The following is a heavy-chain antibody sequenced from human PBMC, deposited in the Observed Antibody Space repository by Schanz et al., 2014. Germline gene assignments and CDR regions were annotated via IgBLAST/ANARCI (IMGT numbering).Heavy chain of an antibody. V-gene: IGHV3-23*01. D-gene: IGHD6-13*01. J-gene: IGHJ4*02. CDR3: ARGLIAAAGGAFDY. Sequence: EVQLLESGGGLVQPGGSLRLSCAASGFTFGDYAMTWVRQAPGKGLEWVSAINTGVNTYYADSVRGRFTMSRDNSKNTLYLQMNSLRAGDAAAYYCARGLIAAAGGAFDYWGQGTLVAVSA. CDR2: INTGVNT. CDR1: GFTFGDYA.